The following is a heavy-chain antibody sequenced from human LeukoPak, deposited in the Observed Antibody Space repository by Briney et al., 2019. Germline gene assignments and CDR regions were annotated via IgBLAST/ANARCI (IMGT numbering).Heavy chain of an antibody. D-gene: IGHD1-26*01. V-gene: IGHV1-69*06. J-gene: IGHJ4*02. CDR1: GGTFSSYA. CDR2: IIPIFGTA. CDR3: ARVFSGTYLNSHHFDY. Sequence: ASVKVSCKASGGTFSSYAISWVRQAPGQGLEWMGGIIPIFGTANYAQKFQGRVTITADKSTSTAYMELSSLRSEDTAVYYCARVFSGTYLNSHHFDYWGQGTLVTVAS.